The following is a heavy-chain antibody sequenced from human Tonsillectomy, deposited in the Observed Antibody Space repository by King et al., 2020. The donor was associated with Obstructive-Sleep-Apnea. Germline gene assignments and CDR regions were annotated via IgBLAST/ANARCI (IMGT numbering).Heavy chain of an antibody. Sequence: VQLVESGGGLVQPGGYLRLSCAASGFTFSNYAMSWVRQAPGKGLEWVSAINTGGGTTYFADSVKGRFTISRDNSKNTLYLQMNSLRAEDTAVYYCAKRVDTAMVFDYWGQGTLVTVSS. V-gene: IGHV3-23*04. D-gene: IGHD5-18*01. CDR2: INTGGGTT. J-gene: IGHJ4*02. CDR3: AKRVDTAMVFDY. CDR1: GFTFSNYA.